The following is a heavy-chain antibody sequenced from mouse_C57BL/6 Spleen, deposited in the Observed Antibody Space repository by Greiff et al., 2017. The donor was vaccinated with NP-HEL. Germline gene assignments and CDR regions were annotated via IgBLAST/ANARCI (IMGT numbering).Heavy chain of an antibody. CDR3: ARGGIYYGNYVFAY. J-gene: IGHJ3*01. CDR1: GFTFSSYA. Sequence: EVKLMESGGGLVKPGGSLKLSCAASGFTFSSYAMSWVRQTPEKRLEWVATISDGGSYTYYPDNVKGRFTISRDNAKNNLYLQMSHLKSEDTAMYYCARGGIYYGNYVFAYWGQGTLVTVSA. CDR2: ISDGGSYT. D-gene: IGHD2-1*01. V-gene: IGHV5-4*03.